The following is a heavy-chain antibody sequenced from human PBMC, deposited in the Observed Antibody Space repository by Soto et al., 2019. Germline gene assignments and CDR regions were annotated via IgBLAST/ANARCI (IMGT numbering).Heavy chain of an antibody. D-gene: IGHD6-13*01. Sequence: SGGSLRLSCSASGFIVSINYMSLVLQAPGKGLEWVSVIYSGGSTYYADSVKGRFTISRDNSKNTLYLQMNSLRAEDTAVYYCARETTVAGEYYFDYWGQGTLVTVSS. CDR2: IYSGGST. V-gene: IGHV3-53*01. J-gene: IGHJ4*02. CDR3: ARETTVAGEYYFDY. CDR1: GFIVSINY.